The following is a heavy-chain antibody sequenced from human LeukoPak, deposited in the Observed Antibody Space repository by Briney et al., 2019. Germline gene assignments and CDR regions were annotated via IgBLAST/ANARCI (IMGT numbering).Heavy chain of an antibody. CDR3: ASCLSYYYDTSGHQVRDAFDI. Sequence: SETLSLTCAVYGGSFSGYYWSWIRQPQGKGLEWIGEINHSGNTDYNPSLKSRVTISVDTSKNQFSLKLSSVTAADTAVYYCASCLSYYYDTSGHQVRDAFDIWGQGTMVTVSS. CDR1: GGSFSGYY. V-gene: IGHV4-34*01. D-gene: IGHD3-22*01. CDR2: INHSGNT. J-gene: IGHJ3*02.